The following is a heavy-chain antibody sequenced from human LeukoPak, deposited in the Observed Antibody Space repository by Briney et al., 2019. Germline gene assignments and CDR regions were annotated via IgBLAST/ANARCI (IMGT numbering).Heavy chain of an antibody. D-gene: IGHD6-6*01. J-gene: IGHJ4*02. CDR1: GYTFTGYY. V-gene: IGHV1-2*02. CDR2: SHPNSGGT. Sequence: ASVKASCKASGYTFTGYYMHWGRQAPGLRPEGMGGSHPNSGGTNYAQTFQGRGTITRDTSISTAYLELSRLRSDAAAVYYCARAMGGRIAARRGDLDYWGQGTLVTVSS. CDR3: ARAMGGRIAARRGDLDY.